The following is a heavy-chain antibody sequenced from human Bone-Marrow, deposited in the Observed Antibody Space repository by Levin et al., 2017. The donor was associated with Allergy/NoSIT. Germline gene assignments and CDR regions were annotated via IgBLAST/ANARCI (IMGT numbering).Heavy chain of an antibody. Sequence: ASVKVSCKASGYTFTSYAMNWVRQAPGQGLEWMGWINTNTGNPTYAQGFTGRFVFSLDTSVSTAYLQICSLKAEDTAVYYCARGESGYETLRGSAVAEHHGGGMDVWGQGTTVTVSS. J-gene: IGHJ6*02. V-gene: IGHV7-4-1*01. D-gene: IGHD5-12*01. CDR2: INTNTGNP. CDR3: ARGESGYETLRGSAVAEHHGGGMDV. CDR1: GYTFTSYA.